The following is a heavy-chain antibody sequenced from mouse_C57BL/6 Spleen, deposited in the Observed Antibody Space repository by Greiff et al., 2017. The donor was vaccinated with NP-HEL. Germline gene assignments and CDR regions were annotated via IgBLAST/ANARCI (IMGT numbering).Heavy chain of an antibody. V-gene: IGHV1-82*01. CDR3: ARWISEGFAY. CDR2: IYPGDGDT. J-gene: IGHJ3*01. Sequence: QVQLQQSGPELVKPGASVKISCKASGYAFSSSWMNWVKQRPGKGLEWIGRIYPGDGDTNYNGKFKGKATLTADKSSSTAYMQLSSLTSEDSAVYFCARWISEGFAYWGQGTLVTVSA. CDR1: GYAFSSSW.